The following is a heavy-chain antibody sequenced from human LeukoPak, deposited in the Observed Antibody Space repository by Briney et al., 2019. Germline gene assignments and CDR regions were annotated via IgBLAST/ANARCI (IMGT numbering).Heavy chain of an antibody. CDR1: GFTFSSYA. CDR2: ISGSGGST. D-gene: IGHD5-12*01. V-gene: IGHV3-23*01. Sequence: GGSLRLSCAASGFTFSSYAMSWVRQAPGKGLEWVSAISGSGGSTYYADSVKGRFTISRDNSKNTLYLQMNSLRAEDTAVYYCAKDISGYDLGRRVDYWGQGTLVTVSS. J-gene: IGHJ4*02. CDR3: AKDISGYDLGRRVDY.